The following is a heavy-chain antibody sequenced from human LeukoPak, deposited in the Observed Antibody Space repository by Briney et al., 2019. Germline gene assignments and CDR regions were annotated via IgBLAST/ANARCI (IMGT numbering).Heavy chain of an antibody. CDR1: GFTVSSKY. J-gene: IGHJ4*02. V-gene: IGHV3-53*01. Sequence: PGGSLRLSGGASGFTVSSKYMSWVRQAPGKGLEWVSVIYSGGYTDYADSVKGRFSISRDNSQNTVYLQMNSLRVEDTAIYYCARDWPGIDYWGQGTLVIVSS. CDR3: ARDWPGIDY. CDR2: IYSGGYT.